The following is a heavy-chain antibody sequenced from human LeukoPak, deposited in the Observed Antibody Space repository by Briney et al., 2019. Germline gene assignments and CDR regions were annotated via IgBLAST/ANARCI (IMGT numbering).Heavy chain of an antibody. CDR2: IYTSGST. Sequence: PSQTLSLTCTVSGGSISSGSYYWSWIRQPAGKGLEWIGRIYTSGSTNYNPSLKSRITISVDTSKNQFSLKLSSVTAVDTAVYYCARRRRIVETSKGDGFDIWGQGTMVTVSS. CDR1: GGSISSGSYY. CDR3: ARRRRIVETSKGDGFDI. J-gene: IGHJ3*02. D-gene: IGHD1-26*01. V-gene: IGHV4-61*02.